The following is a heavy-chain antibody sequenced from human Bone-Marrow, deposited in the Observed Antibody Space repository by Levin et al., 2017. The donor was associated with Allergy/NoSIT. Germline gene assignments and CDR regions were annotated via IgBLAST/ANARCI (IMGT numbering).Heavy chain of an antibody. J-gene: IGHJ4*02. CDR3: ATHRGYSAGGNFDY. CDR1: GFIFSNAW. D-gene: IGHD5-12*01. CDR2: IERIIDGGTS. Sequence: GESLKISCAASGFIFSNAWMSWVRQGPGKGLEWVGRIERIIDGGTSKYGAPVRGRFTISRDDSKNTFYLQMNSLKTEDTAVYFCATHRGYSAGGNFDYWGQGTRVTVSS. V-gene: IGHV3-15*04.